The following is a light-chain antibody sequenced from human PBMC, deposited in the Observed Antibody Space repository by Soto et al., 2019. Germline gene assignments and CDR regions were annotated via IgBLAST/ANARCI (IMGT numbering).Light chain of an antibody. CDR1: SSDVGGYNY. J-gene: IGLJ2*01. CDR2: DVS. CDR3: SSYTSSSILGYVV. Sequence: QSALTQPASVSGSPGQSITISCTGTSSDVGGYNYVSWYQQHPGKAPKLMIYDVSNRPSGVSNRFSGSKSGNPASLTISGLQAEDEADYYCSSYTSSSILGYVVFGGGTKLTVL. V-gene: IGLV2-14*01.